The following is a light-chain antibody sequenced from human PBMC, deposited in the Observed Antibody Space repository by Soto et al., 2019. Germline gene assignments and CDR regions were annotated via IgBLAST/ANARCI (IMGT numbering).Light chain of an antibody. J-gene: IGLJ3*02. Sequence: QSVLTQPASVSGSPGQSITISCTGTSSDVESYNVVSWYQQHPGKAPKLMIYEGSKRSSGVSNRFSGSKSGNTASLTIFGLQAEDEADYYCCSNAGSSTSNWVFGGGTKVTVL. CDR3: CSNAGSSTSNWV. CDR2: EGS. V-gene: IGLV2-23*01. CDR1: SSDVESYNV.